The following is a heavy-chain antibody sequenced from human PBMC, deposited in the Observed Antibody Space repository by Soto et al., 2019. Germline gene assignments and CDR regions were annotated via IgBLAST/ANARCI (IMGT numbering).Heavy chain of an antibody. D-gene: IGHD2-8*01. CDR1: GGSISSGGSH. Sequence: PSETLSLTCSVSGGSISSGGSHWTWIRQHPEKGLEWIGFIYYNGATYSTSYNPSLQSRVVISVDTSKNQVSLNLSSVTAADTAVYFCAWGRDAYTNGFWGQGTLVTVSS. CDR2: IYYNGAT. CDR3: AWGRDAYTNGF. V-gene: IGHV4-31*03. J-gene: IGHJ4*02.